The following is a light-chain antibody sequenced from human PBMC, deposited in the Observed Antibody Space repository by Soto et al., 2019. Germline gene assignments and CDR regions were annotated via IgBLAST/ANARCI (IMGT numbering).Light chain of an antibody. J-gene: IGKJ1*01. CDR3: QQCYIYWT. CDR1: QTINNC. Sequence: DIQMTQSPSSLSASVVDRFTITCRASQTINNCLAWYQQKPGKAPKLLISDASSLEPGVPSRFSGSGSGTEFTLSINSLQPDDFATYYCQQCYIYWTFGQGTKVDI. V-gene: IGKV1-5*01. CDR2: DAS.